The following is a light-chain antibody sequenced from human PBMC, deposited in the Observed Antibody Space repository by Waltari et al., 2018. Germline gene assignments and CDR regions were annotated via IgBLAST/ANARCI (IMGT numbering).Light chain of an antibody. Sequence: EIVLTQSPGTLSLSPGERATLSCRASQSVSSTYFAWYQQIPGQAPSLLIYGASNRAIGIPDRFSGSGSGTDFTLTISRLEPEDFAVYYCQQYGSSPPWTFGQGTKVEI. CDR1: QSVSSTY. CDR2: GAS. CDR3: QQYGSSPPWT. V-gene: IGKV3-20*01. J-gene: IGKJ1*01.